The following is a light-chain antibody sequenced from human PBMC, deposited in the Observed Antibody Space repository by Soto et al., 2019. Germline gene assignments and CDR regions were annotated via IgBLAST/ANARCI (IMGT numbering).Light chain of an antibody. J-gene: IGLJ2*01. CDR2: EVN. CDR1: SSDIGGYNY. CDR3: TSYTSNNILV. Sequence: QSALTQPASVSGSPGQSITISCTGTSSDIGGYNYVSWYQQHPGKVPKLMIYEVNNRPSGVSNRFSGSKSANTASLTISGLQAEDEADYYCTSYTSNNILVFGGGTKLTVL. V-gene: IGLV2-14*01.